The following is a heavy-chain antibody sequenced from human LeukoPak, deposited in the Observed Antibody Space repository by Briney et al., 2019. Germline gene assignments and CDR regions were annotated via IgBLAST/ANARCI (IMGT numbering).Heavy chain of an antibody. CDR2: IYYSGST. Sequence: SETLSLTCTVSGGSVSSGSYYWSWIRQPPGKGLEWIGYIYYSGSTNYNPSLKSRVTISVDTSKNQFSLKLSSVTAADTAVYYCARALSDVTYSSSSALARYFDYWGQGTLVTVSS. J-gene: IGHJ4*02. D-gene: IGHD6-6*01. CDR1: GGSVSSGSYY. CDR3: ARALSDVTYSSSSALARYFDY. V-gene: IGHV4-61*01.